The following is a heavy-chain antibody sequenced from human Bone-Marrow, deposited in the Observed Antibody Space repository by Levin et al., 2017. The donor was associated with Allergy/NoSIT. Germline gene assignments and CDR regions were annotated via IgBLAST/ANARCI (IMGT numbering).Heavy chain of an antibody. CDR2: ISNSDGSDGST. CDR3: AKGVGEIAARYIDS. CDR1: GFTFSSYA. D-gene: IGHD6-6*01. Sequence: PGGSLRLSCAASGFTFSSYAMTWVRQAPGKGLEWVSGISNSDGSDGSTYYADSVKGRFTISRDNSKNKLYLQMNSLRAEDTAVYYCAKGVGEIAARYIDSWGQGTLVTVSS. J-gene: IGHJ4*02. V-gene: IGHV3-23*01.